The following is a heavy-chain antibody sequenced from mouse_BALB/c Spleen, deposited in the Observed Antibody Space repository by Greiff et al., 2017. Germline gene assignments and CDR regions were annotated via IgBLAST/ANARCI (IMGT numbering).Heavy chain of an antibody. V-gene: IGHV14-4*02. CDR1: GFNIKDYY. CDR3: ARHLPSFDYDGGYFDY. Sequence: VQLQQSGAELVRSGASVKLSCTASGFNIKDYYMHWVKQRPEQGLEWIGWIDPENGDTEYAPKFQGKATMTADTSSNTAYLQLSSLKSEDTAMYYCARHLPSFDYDGGYFDYWGQGTTLTVSS. J-gene: IGHJ2*01. CDR2: IDPENGDT. D-gene: IGHD2-4*01.